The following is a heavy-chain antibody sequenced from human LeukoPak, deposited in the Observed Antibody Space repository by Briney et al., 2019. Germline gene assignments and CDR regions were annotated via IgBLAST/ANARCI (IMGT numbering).Heavy chain of an antibody. D-gene: IGHD6-6*01. J-gene: IGHJ6*02. CDR2: INTNTGNP. V-gene: IGHV7-4-1*02. Sequence: ASVTVSCKASGYTFTSYAMNWVRQAPGQGLEWMGWINTNTGNPTYAQGFTGRFVFSLDTSVSTAYLQISSLKAEDTAVYYCASGVYSSSWWGSYYYYGMDVWGQGTTVTVSS. CDR3: ASGVYSSSWWGSYYYYGMDV. CDR1: GYTFTSYA.